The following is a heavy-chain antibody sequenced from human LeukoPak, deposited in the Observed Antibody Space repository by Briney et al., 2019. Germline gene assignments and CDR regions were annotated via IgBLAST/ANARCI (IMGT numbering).Heavy chain of an antibody. CDR1: GGSISSSSYY. J-gene: IGHJ4*02. D-gene: IGHD6-6*01. Sequence: SETLSLTCTVSGGSISSSSYYWGWIRQPPGKGLEWIGSIYYSGSTYYNPSLKSRVTISVDTSKNQFSLKLSSVTAADTAVYYCARNRVVAAPNFDYWGQRTLVTVFS. V-gene: IGHV4-39*07. CDR3: ARNRVVAAPNFDY. CDR2: IYYSGST.